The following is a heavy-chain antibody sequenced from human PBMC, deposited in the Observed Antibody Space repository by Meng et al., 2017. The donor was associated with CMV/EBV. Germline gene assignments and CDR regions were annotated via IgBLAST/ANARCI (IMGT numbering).Heavy chain of an antibody. D-gene: IGHD2-2*02. Sequence: GESLKISCAASGFTFSSYGMHWVRQAPGKGLEWVSSISSSSSYIYYADSVKGRFTISRDNAKNSLYLQMNSLRAEDTAVYYCARWDCSSTSCYTDDAFDIWGQGTMVTVSS. CDR2: ISSSSSYI. J-gene: IGHJ3*02. CDR3: ARWDCSSTSCYTDDAFDI. CDR1: GFTFSSYG. V-gene: IGHV3-21*01.